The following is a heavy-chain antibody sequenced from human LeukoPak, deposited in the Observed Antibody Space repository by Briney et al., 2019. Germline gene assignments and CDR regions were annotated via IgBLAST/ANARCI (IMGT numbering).Heavy chain of an antibody. CDR1: GGTCSSYA. CDR2: IIPIFGTA. D-gene: IGHD2-2*01. J-gene: IGHJ5*02. Sequence: ASVKVSRKASGGTCSSYAISWVRQAPGEGLEWVGGIIPIFGTANYAQKFQGRVTITTDESTRTAYMEPSSLRSEDTAVYHCAREAYCSSTSCSHWFDPWGQGNLVTVSS. CDR3: AREAYCSSTSCSHWFDP. V-gene: IGHV1-69*05.